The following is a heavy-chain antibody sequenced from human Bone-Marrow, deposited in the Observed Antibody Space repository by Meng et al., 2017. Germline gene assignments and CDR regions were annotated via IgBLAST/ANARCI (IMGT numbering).Heavy chain of an antibody. J-gene: IGHJ4*02. CDR2: INPNSGGT. Sequence: QGQLWHSGAEGKKPGASVTVSCKASGYTFPDYWLHWVRRAPGQGLEWMGWINPNSGGTNYAQKFQGRVTMTRDTSISTAYMELSRLRSDDTAVYYCARGVVGAPCDWGQGTLVTVSS. CDR3: ARGVVGAPCD. V-gene: IGHV1-2*02. CDR1: GYTFPDYW. D-gene: IGHD1-26*01.